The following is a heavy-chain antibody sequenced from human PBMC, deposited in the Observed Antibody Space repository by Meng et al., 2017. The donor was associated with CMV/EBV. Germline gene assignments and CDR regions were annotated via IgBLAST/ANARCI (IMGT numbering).Heavy chain of an antibody. D-gene: IGHD2-2*01. Sequence: ASVKVSCKASGYTFTSYDINWVRQAPGQGLEWMGWINPNSGGTNYAQKFQGRVTMTRDTSISTAYMELSRLRSDDTAVYYCARDSHCSSTSCPLDYWGQGTLVTVSS. V-gene: IGHV1-2*02. CDR2: INPNSGGT. CDR1: GYTFTSYD. CDR3: ARDSHCSSTSCPLDY. J-gene: IGHJ4*02.